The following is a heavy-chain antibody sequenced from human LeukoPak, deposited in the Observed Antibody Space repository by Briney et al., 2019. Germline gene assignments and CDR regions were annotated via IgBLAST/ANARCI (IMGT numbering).Heavy chain of an antibody. D-gene: IGHD1-1*01. V-gene: IGHV4-4*07. CDR1: GGSFTSDY. J-gene: IGHJ4*02. CDR2: FYTSGTT. Sequence: SETLSLPCTVSGGSFTSDYWSWIRQPAGKGLEWIGRFYTSGTTNYNPSLKSRVTMSAGTSKNQFSLKLRSVTAADTAVYYCARCRHENCDYFDYWGQGTLVTVSS. CDR3: ARCRHENCDYFDY.